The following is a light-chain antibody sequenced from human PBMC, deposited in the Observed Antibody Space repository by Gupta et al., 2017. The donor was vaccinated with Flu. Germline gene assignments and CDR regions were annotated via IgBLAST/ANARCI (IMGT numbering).Light chain of an antibody. CDR2: AAS. CDR3: QQSYSIPQT. CDR1: QSISSY. Sequence: PSSLSASVGDRVTITCRASQSISSYLNWYQQKPGKAPKLLIYAASSLQSGVPSRFSGSGSGTDFTLTISSLQPKDFATYYCQQSYSIPQTFGQGTKVEIK. J-gene: IGKJ1*01. V-gene: IGKV1-39*01.